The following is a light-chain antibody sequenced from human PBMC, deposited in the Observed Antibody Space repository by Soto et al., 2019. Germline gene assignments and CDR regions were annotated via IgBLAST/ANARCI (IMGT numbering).Light chain of an antibody. CDR1: MRDVGAYNL. Sequence: QSALTQPASVSGSPGQSITISCAGTMRDVGAYNLVSWYQQHPGRAPQLIIYEVRNRPSGISFRFSGSKSGNTASLTISGLQAEDEADYYCNSYTSNNTYVFGTGTKVTVL. V-gene: IGLV2-14*01. J-gene: IGLJ1*01. CDR3: NSYTSNNTYV. CDR2: EVR.